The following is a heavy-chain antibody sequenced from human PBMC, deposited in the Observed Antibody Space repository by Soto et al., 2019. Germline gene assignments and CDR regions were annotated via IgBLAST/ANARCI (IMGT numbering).Heavy chain of an antibody. CDR3: ARQYYDSSGYYLGE. D-gene: IGHD3-22*01. CDR2: SIPIFGTA. CDR1: GGTFSSYA. Sequence: QVPLVQSGAEVTKPGSSVKVSCKASGGTFSSYAISWVRQAPGQGLEWMGGSIPIFGTANYAQKFQGRVTITADESTSTAYMELTSLRSEDTAVYHCARQYYDSSGYYLGEWCQGSLVTVSS. V-gene: IGHV1-69*01. J-gene: IGHJ4*02.